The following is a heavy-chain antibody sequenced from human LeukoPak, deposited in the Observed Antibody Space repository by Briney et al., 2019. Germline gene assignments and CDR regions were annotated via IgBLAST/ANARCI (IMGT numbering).Heavy chain of an antibody. CDR2: IYSGGST. D-gene: IGHD2-2*01. Sequence: GGSLRLSCAASGFTVSSNYMTWVRQAPGKGLEWVSVIYSGGSTYYADSVKGRFTISRDNSKNTLYLQMNSLRDEDTAVYYCARYCSSTSCYPGGFDPWGRGTLVTVSS. CDR3: ARYCSSTSCYPGGFDP. J-gene: IGHJ5*02. CDR1: GFTVSSNY. V-gene: IGHV3-66*01.